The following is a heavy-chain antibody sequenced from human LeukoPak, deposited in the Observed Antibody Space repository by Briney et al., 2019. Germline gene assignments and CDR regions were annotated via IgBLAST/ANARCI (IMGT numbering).Heavy chain of an antibody. CDR1: GASVSNNNYY. V-gene: IGHV4-39*07. D-gene: IGHD1-26*01. CDR2: IYYSGSI. CDR3: ARTGSYYDGYFDY. J-gene: IGHJ4*02. Sequence: SETLSLTCTVSGASVSNNNYYWGWIRQSPGKGLEWIGYIYYSGSIYYNPSLKSRVTMSVDTSKNQFSLKLSSVTAVDTAVYYCARTGSYYDGYFDYWGQGTLVTVSS.